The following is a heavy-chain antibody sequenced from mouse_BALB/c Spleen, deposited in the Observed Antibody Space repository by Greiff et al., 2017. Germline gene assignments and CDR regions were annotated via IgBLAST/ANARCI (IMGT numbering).Heavy chain of an antibody. Sequence: VKLVESGPGLVAPSQSLSITCTVSGFSLTSYGVHWVRQPPGKGLEWLGVIWAGGSTNYNSALMSRLSISKDNSKSQVFLKMNSLQTDDTAMYYCARDYGSSYQAWFAYWGQGTLVTVSA. J-gene: IGHJ3*01. V-gene: IGHV2-9*02. D-gene: IGHD1-1*01. CDR2: IWAGGST. CDR3: ARDYGSSYQAWFAY. CDR1: GFSLTSYG.